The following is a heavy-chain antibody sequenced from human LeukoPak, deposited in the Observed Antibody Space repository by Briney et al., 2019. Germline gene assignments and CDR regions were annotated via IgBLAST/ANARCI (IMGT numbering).Heavy chain of an antibody. D-gene: IGHD4-17*01. CDR3: STEIWPAVTTTVHTLSDS. V-gene: IGHV3-30*02. Sequence: AESLTLSCAASRCTFSTYGKHWVRQPPTKGLEWVAFIRYDGSNKYYADSVNGRLTISRHKSDNTLYLQTNSLTPNRTRVSFLSTEIWPAVTTTVHTLSDSWGEGALVTASS. CDR2: IRYDGSNK. J-gene: IGHJ4*02. CDR1: RCTFSTYG.